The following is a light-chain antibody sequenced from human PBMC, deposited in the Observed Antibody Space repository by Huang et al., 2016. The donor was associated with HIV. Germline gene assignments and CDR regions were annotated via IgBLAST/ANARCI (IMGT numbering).Light chain of an antibody. V-gene: IGKV3-11*01. CDR2: DAS. CDR3: QQRSNWPPSIT. Sequence: DIVLTQSPATLSLSPGERATLSCRASQSVSSYLAWYQQKPGPAPRLLIYDASNRATGIPARFNGSGSGTDFTLTINSLESEDFAVYSCQQRSNWPPSITFGQGTRLEIK. CDR1: QSVSSY. J-gene: IGKJ5*01.